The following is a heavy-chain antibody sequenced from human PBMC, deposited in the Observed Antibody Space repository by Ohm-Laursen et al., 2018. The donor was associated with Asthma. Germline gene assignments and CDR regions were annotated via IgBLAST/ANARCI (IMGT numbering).Heavy chain of an antibody. CDR1: GFTFSSYW. CDR2: IKQDGSEK. V-gene: IGHV3-7*01. J-gene: IGHJ4*02. CDR3: ARVRRRGIAVAGSFDY. Sequence: SLRLSCATPGFTFSSYWMSWVRQAPGKGLEWVANIKQDGSEKYYVDSVKGRFTISRDNAKNSLYLQMNSLRAEDTAVYYCARVRRRGIAVAGSFDYWGQGTLVTVSS. D-gene: IGHD6-19*01.